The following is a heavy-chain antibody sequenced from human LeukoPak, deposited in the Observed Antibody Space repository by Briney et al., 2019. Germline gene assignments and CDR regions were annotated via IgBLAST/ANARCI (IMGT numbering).Heavy chain of an antibody. V-gene: IGHV4-39*01. Sequence: SETLSLTCTVSGDSRSSNSYYWGWIRQPPGKGLEWIGSIYYTGNIYYNPSLKSRVTISVDTSKNQFSLKLNSVTAADTAVCYCARHLGYRQKGAFHYFDNWGQGTLVTVSS. D-gene: IGHD5-24*01. CDR2: IYYTGNI. CDR3: ARHLGYRQKGAFHYFDN. CDR1: GDSRSSNSYY. J-gene: IGHJ4*02.